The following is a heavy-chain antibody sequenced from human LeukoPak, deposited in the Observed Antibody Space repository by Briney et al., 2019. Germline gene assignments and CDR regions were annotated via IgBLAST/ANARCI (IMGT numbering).Heavy chain of an antibody. D-gene: IGHD3-16*01. J-gene: IGHJ5*02. V-gene: IGHV4-61*02. CDR2: VYFSGST. Sequence: PSETLSLTCTVSGVSIGSIHYYWGWIRQPAGKGLEWVGRVYFSGSTNYNPSLKGRVTISVDTSKNHFSLSLMSLTAADTPVYYCVKDGGHTALDPWGQGTQVTVSS. CDR1: GVSIGSIHYY. CDR3: VKDGGHTALDP.